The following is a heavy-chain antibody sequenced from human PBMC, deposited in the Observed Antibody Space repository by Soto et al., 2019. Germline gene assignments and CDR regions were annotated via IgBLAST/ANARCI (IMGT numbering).Heavy chain of an antibody. D-gene: IGHD4-4*01. CDR1: GGSISSYY. CDR2: IYYSGST. CDR3: ASRGNYAEYFQH. Sequence: ASETLSLTCTVSGGSISSYYWSWIRQPPGKGLEWIGYIYYSGSTNYNPSLKSRVTISVDTSKNQFSLKLSSVTAADTAVYYCASRGNYAEYFQHWGQGTLVTVSS. J-gene: IGHJ1*01. V-gene: IGHV4-59*08.